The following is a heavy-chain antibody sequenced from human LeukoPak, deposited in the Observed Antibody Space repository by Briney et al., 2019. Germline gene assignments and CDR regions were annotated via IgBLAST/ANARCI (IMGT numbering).Heavy chain of an antibody. Sequence: APVKVSCKASGYTFTSYGISWVRQAPGQGLEWMGWISAYNGNTNYAQKLQGRVTMTTDTSTSTAYMELRSLRSDDTAVYYCARVYDSSGYYKGFDPWGQGTLVTVSS. V-gene: IGHV1-18*01. D-gene: IGHD3-22*01. CDR2: ISAYNGNT. CDR3: ARVYDSSGYYKGFDP. CDR1: GYTFTSYG. J-gene: IGHJ5*02.